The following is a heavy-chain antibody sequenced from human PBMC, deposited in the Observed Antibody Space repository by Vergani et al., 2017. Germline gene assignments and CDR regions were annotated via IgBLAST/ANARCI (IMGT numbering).Heavy chain of an antibody. CDR1: GGSISSGSYY. Sequence: QVQLQESGPGLVKPSQTLSLTCTVSGGSISSGSYYWSWIRQPAGKGLEWIGRIYYSGSTNYNPSLKSRVTISVDTSKNQFSLKLSSVTAADTAVYYCARDSTHCSSTSCYDWFDPWGQGTLVTVSS. CDR3: ARDSTHCSSTSCYDWFDP. D-gene: IGHD2-2*01. J-gene: IGHJ5*02. V-gene: IGHV4-61*02. CDR2: IYYSGST.